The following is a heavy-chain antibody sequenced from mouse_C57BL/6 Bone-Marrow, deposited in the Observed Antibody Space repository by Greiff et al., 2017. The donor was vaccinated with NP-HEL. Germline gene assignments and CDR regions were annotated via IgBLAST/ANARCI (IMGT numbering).Heavy chain of an antibody. CDR1: GFSLTSYG. CDR3: AGDYGSSSWFAY. Sequence: QVQLQQSGPGLVQPSQSLSITCTVSGFSLTSYGVHWVRQSPGKGLEWLGVIWRGGSTAYNAAFMSRLSISKDNSKSQDFFKMNSLQADDTAIYYCAGDYGSSSWFAYWGQGTLVTVSA. J-gene: IGHJ3*01. D-gene: IGHD1-1*01. CDR2: IWRGGST. V-gene: IGHV2-5*01.